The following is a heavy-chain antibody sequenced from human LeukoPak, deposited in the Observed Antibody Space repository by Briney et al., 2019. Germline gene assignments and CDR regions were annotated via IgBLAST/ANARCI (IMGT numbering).Heavy chain of an antibody. J-gene: IGHJ4*02. CDR2: FYHRGST. CDR3: ARADSSGWVSVDY. V-gene: IGHV4-38-2*02. CDR1: GSSISSGYY. D-gene: IGHD6-19*01. Sequence: SETLSLTCTVSGSSISSGYYWGWIRQPPGKGLQWIGTFYHRGSTYYNPSLKGRVTISVDTSKNQFSLKLSSVTAADTAIYYCARADSSGWVSVDYWGQGTLVTVSS.